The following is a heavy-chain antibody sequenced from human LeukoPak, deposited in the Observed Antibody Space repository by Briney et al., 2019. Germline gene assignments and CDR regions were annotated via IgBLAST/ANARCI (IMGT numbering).Heavy chain of an antibody. CDR1: GGSISSYY. V-gene: IGHV4-59*01. CDR2: IYYSGST. Sequence: PSETLSLTCTVSGGSISSYYWSWIRQPPGKGLEWIGYIYYSGSTNYNPSLKSRVTISVDTSKNQFSLKLSSVTAADKAAYYCARDRGITMVRGVPSGFDYWGQGTLVTVSS. D-gene: IGHD3-10*01. J-gene: IGHJ4*02. CDR3: ARDRGITMVRGVPSGFDY.